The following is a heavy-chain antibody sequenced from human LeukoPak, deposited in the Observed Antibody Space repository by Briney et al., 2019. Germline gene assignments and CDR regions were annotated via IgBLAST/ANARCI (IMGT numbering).Heavy chain of an antibody. V-gene: IGHV4-4*07. CDR2: IYTSGST. CDR1: GGSISSYY. CDR3: ARVGGDILTGYPDAFDI. J-gene: IGHJ3*02. Sequence: PSETLSLTCTVSGGSISSYYWSWIRQPAGKGLEWIGRIYTSGSTNYNPSLKSRVTMSVDTSKNQFSLKLSSVTAADTAVYYCARVGGDILTGYPDAFDIWGQGTMVTVSS. D-gene: IGHD3-9*01.